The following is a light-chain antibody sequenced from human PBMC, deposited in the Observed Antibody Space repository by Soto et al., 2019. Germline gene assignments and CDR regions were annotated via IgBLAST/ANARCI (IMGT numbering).Light chain of an antibody. V-gene: IGKV1-27*01. J-gene: IGKJ4*01. CDR1: QAIANY. CDR3: QTYRSGPPS. CDR2: LAS. Sequence: DIQMTQSPSSLSASIGDRVTITCRASQAIANYLAWYQQKPGKVPRPLIFLASSLQPGVPSRFSGSGYGTDFTLTINSLQPEDVATYYCQTYRSGPPSFGGGTKVEIK.